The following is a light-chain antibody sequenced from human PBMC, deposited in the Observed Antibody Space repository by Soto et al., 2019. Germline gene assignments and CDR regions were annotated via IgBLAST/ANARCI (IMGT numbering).Light chain of an antibody. Sequence: ELMFTQSPGTLALSAHEAAAVSFRASQSVSSSYLAWYQQKPGQAPRLLIYRTSNRATGIPDRFSGSGSGTDFTLTISRLETEDFAVYYCQQYGSSGTFGQGTKVDIK. V-gene: IGKV3-20*01. CDR1: QSVSSSY. CDR3: QQYGSSGT. J-gene: IGKJ1*01. CDR2: RTS.